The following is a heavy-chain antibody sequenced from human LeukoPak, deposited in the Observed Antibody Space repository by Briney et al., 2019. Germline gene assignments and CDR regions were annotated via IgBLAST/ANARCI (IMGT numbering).Heavy chain of an antibody. CDR1: GFTVSSNY. D-gene: IGHD5-24*01. V-gene: IGHV3-30*18. CDR3: AKDWRDDYNYLDY. Sequence: GGSLRLSCAASGFTVSSNYMSWVRQAPGKGLEWVAVISYDGSNKYYADSVKGRFTISRDNSKNTLYLQMNSLRAEDTAVYYCAKDWRDDYNYLDYWGQGTLVTVSS. J-gene: IGHJ4*02. CDR2: ISYDGSNK.